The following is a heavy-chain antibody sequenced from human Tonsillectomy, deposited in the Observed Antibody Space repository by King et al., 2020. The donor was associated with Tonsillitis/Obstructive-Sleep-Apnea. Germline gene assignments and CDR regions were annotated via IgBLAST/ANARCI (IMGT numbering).Heavy chain of an antibody. V-gene: IGHV3-48*03. Sequence: VQLVESGGGLVQPGGSLRLSCAASGFTFSNYEMNWVRQAPGKGLEWVSYISSGGSTIYYADSVKGRFTISRDNGKNSLYLQMNSLRVEDTAGYYCARGAVVGATPYFDYWGQGALVTVSS. CDR3: ARGAVVGATPYFDY. J-gene: IGHJ4*02. D-gene: IGHD1-26*01. CDR1: GFTFSNYE. CDR2: ISSGGSTI.